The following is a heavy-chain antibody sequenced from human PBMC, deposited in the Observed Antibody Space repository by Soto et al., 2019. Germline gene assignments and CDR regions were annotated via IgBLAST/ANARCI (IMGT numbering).Heavy chain of an antibody. CDR3: ARQLQNSFPGIAVAEVTG. J-gene: IGHJ4*02. CDR2: IYYSGST. V-gene: IGHV4-39*01. D-gene: IGHD6-19*01. CDR1: GGSISRSTYY. Sequence: SETLSLTCIVSGGSISRSTYYWGWIRQPPGKGLEWIGSIYYSGSTHYNPSVKNRVTISVDTSKNQFSLKLTSVTAADTAVYYCARQLQNSFPGIAVAEVTGWAQGTLVTVFS.